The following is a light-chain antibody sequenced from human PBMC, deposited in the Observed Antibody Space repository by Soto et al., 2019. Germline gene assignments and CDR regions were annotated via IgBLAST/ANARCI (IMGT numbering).Light chain of an antibody. Sequence: EIVMTQSPATLSVSPGERSTLSCRAIQSLSINLAWYQQKPGQAPRLLIYGASTRATGIPARFSGSGSGTEFTLTISSLQSEDFAVYYCQQYNDWPRRLTFGGGTKVDIK. J-gene: IGKJ4*01. CDR2: GAS. CDR3: QQYNDWPRRLT. V-gene: IGKV3-15*01. CDR1: QSLSIN.